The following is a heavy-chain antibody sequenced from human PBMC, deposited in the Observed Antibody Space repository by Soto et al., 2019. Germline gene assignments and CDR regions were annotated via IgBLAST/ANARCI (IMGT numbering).Heavy chain of an antibody. CDR2: ISPYKDNT. CDR3: ARDFRYYESTGHLPFDY. CDR1: GYTFSNYG. D-gene: IGHD3-22*01. V-gene: IGHV1-18*01. Sequence: ASVKVSCKASGYTFSNYGISWVRQAPGQGLEWMGWISPYKDNTNYAQKFQGRATMTTDTSTGTAYMELRNLISEDTAMYYCARDFRYYESTGHLPFDYWGQGTLVTVSS. J-gene: IGHJ4*02.